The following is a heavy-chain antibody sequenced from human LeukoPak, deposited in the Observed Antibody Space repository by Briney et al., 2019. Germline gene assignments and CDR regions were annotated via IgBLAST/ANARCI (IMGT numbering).Heavy chain of an antibody. Sequence: PGGSLRLSCAASGFTFSSYGMHWVRQAPGKGLEWVAFIRYDGSNKYYADSVKGRVTISRDNSKNTLYLQMNSLRAEDTAVYYCAKDRIPPQVVVPLDAFDIWGQGTMVTVSS. D-gene: IGHD2-2*01. V-gene: IGHV3-30*02. CDR1: GFTFSSYG. CDR2: IRYDGSNK. CDR3: AKDRIPPQVVVPLDAFDI. J-gene: IGHJ3*02.